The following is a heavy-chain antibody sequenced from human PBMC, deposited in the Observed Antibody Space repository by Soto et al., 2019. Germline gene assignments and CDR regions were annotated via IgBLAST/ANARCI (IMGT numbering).Heavy chain of an antibody. V-gene: IGHV4-30-4*01. Sequence: SETLSLTCSVSGDSVSNGDYSWSWIRQPPGKGLEWIGYIYYIAGPYYNPSLQSRVTIPMEPYKNQVSLNLTSVNDEEQAVYFVAQNPHQDYGYPYYYSALDAWGPGLTVTVSS. D-gene: IGHD4-17*01. CDR1: GDSVSNGDYS. CDR2: IYYIAGP. J-gene: IGHJ6*02. CDR3: AQNPHQDYGYPYYYSALDA.